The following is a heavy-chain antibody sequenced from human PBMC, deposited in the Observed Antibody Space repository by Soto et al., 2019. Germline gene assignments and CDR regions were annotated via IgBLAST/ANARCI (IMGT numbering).Heavy chain of an antibody. CDR2: IDPSDSYT. CDR3: GRLPVYDCTRTPSYGMHV. D-gene: IGHD2-8*01. V-gene: IGHV5-10-1*01. CDR1: GYSFTNYW. Sequence: GESLKISCKGSGYSFTNYWISWLRQGPGKGLVWMGRIDPSDSYTNYSPSFQGHVIMSADKSISTAYLQWSSLKASDSAMYYSGRLPVYDCTRTPSYGMHVWGEASKVTLSS. J-gene: IGHJ6*04.